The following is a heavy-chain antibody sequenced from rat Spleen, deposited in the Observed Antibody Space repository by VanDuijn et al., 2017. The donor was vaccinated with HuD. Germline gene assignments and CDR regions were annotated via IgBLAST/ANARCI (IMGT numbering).Heavy chain of an antibody. J-gene: IGHJ3*01. CDR1: GYTFISYT. Sequence: QVQLQQSGAELANSGSSVKISCKASGYTFISYTLHWIKQTTGQALEWTGYVDPVSGNAKYNERFEGKATLTVDKSSGTAYMQLSSLTPVDTAVYYCARGPRGDGFAYWGQGTLVTVSS. V-gene: IGHV1-57*01. CDR2: VDPVSGNA. CDR3: ARGPRGDGFAY. D-gene: IGHD1-4*01.